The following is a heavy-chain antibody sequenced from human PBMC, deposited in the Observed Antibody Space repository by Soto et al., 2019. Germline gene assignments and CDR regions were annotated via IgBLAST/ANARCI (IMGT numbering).Heavy chain of an antibody. J-gene: IGHJ6*02. Sequence: ASVKVSCKASGYTFSSYAIIWVRQAPGQGLEWMGGIIPIFGTANYAQKFQGRVTITANESTSTGYMELSSLRSEDTAVYYCARGTIPASHIYYYGMDVWGQGTTVTVSS. V-gene: IGHV1-69*13. CDR1: GYTFSSYA. CDR2: IIPIFGTA. CDR3: ARGTIPASHIYYYGMDV. D-gene: IGHD1-1*01.